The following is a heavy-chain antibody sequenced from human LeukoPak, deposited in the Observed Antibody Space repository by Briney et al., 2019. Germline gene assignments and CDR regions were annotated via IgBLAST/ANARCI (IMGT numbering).Heavy chain of an antibody. V-gene: IGHV1-69*04. D-gene: IGHD1-1*01. CDR2: IIPILGIA. Sequence: GASVKVSCKASGYTFTSYDINWVRQAPGQGLEWMGRIIPILGIANYAQKFQGRVTITADKSTSTAYMELSSLRSEDTAVYYCARGYSYFDYWGQGTLVTVSS. CDR1: GYTFTSYD. J-gene: IGHJ4*02. CDR3: ARGYSYFDY.